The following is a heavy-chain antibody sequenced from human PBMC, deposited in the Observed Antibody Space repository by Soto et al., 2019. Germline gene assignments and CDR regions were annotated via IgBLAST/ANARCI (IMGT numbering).Heavy chain of an antibody. CDR2: ISGSGGST. D-gene: IGHD4-17*01. CDR3: AKDLLDYGDYRDAFDI. J-gene: IGHJ3*02. V-gene: IGHV3-23*01. CDR1: GFTFSSYA. Sequence: GGSLRLSCAASGFTFSSYAMGRVRQAPGKGLEWVSAISGSGGSTYYADSVKGRFTISRDNSKNTLYLQMNSLRAEDTAVYYCAKDLLDYGDYRDAFDIWGQGTMVTVSS.